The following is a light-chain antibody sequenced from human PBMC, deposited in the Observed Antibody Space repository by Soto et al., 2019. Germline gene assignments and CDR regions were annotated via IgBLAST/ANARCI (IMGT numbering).Light chain of an antibody. CDR2: GAS. J-gene: IGKJ2*01. V-gene: IGKV3-20*01. Sequence: EIGLTQSPGTLSLSPGERATLSCRASQSVSSSYLAWYQQKPGQAPRLLLYGASSRATGIPDRFSGSGSGTGFTLTIIRLEHAEFAVYYCQQYGSSPYTFGKGTKLHIK. CDR1: QSVSSSY. CDR3: QQYGSSPYT.